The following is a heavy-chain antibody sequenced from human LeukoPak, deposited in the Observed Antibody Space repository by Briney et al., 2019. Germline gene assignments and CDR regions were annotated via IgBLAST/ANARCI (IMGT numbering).Heavy chain of an antibody. Sequence: GGSLRLSCAASGFTFSSYGMHWVRRAPGKGLEWVAVIWYDGSNKYYADSVKGRFTISRDNSKNTLYLQMNSLRAEDTAVYYCAKDRSSLGGFDPWGQGTLVTVSS. CDR1: GFTFSSYG. CDR3: AKDRSSLGGFDP. J-gene: IGHJ5*02. CDR2: IWYDGSNK. V-gene: IGHV3-33*06. D-gene: IGHD6-13*01.